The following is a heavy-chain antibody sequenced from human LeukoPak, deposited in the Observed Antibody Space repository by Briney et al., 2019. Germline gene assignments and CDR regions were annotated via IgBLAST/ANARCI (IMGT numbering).Heavy chain of an antibody. V-gene: IGHV4-59*01. CDR2: IYYSGST. D-gene: IGHD3-10*01. CDR3: ARAAPYYGSGIEYYYYYMDV. Sequence: SETLSLTCTVSGGSISSYYWSWIRQPPGKGLEWIGYIYYSGSTNYNPSLKSRVTISVDTSKNQFSLKLSSVTAADTAVYYCARAAPYYGSGIEYYYYYMDVWGKGTTVTISS. J-gene: IGHJ6*03. CDR1: GGSISSYY.